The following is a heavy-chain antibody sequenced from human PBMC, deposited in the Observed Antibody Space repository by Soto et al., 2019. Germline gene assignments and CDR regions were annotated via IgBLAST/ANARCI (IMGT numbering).Heavy chain of an antibody. D-gene: IGHD3-22*01. CDR2: IYSGGST. J-gene: IGHJ3*02. V-gene: IGHV3-66*01. Sequence: PGGSLRLSCAASGFTVSSNYMSWVRQAPGKGLEWVSVIYSGGSTYYADSVKGRFTISRDNSKNTLYLQMNSLRAEDTAVYYCARGDYYDSSGPLSDAFDIWGQGTMVTVSS. CDR1: GFTVSSNY. CDR3: ARGDYYDSSGPLSDAFDI.